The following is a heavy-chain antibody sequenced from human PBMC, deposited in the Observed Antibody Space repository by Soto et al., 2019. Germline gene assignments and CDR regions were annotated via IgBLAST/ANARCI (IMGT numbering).Heavy chain of an antibody. Sequence: EVQLLESGGGLVQPGGSLRLSCAASGFTFSSYAMSWVRQAPGKGLEWVSAISGSGGSTDYADSVKGRFTISRDNSKNTLYLQMNSLRAEDTAVYYCAKGRGFGERIYAFDYWGQGTLVTVSS. CDR1: GFTFSSYA. D-gene: IGHD3-10*01. V-gene: IGHV3-23*01. CDR2: ISGSGGST. J-gene: IGHJ4*02. CDR3: AKGRGFGERIYAFDY.